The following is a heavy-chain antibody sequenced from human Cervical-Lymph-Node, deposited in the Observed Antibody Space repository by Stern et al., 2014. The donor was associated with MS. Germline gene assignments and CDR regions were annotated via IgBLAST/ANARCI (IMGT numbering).Heavy chain of an antibody. CDR2: INWDDNK. CDR3: ARIMAVAGTRYYYSGMDV. D-gene: IGHD6-19*01. Sequence: ESGPALVKPTQTLTLPCTFSGFSLSTDGMCVSWVRQAPGKALEWLALINWDDNKYYSTSLKTRLPISTDTYKNQVVLTLTNVDPVDTATYFCARIMAVAGTRYYYSGMDVWGQGTTVIVSS. CDR1: GFSLSTDGMC. J-gene: IGHJ6*02. V-gene: IGHV2-70*20.